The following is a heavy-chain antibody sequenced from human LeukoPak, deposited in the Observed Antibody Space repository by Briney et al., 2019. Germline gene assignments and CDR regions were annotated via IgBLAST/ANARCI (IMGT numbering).Heavy chain of an antibody. CDR3: AKKVAGGFDAPLDS. D-gene: IGHD3-16*01. Sequence: QSGRSLRLSCAASGFPLSRYGMRWVRQAPGKGLQCVAVTSSEGGRTYYVHSVKGRFTISRDNSKNTLDLQMNSLRAEDTAMYYCAKKVAGGFDAPLDSGGQGTLVTVSS. CDR1: GFPLSRYG. J-gene: IGHJ4*02. CDR2: TSSEGGRT. V-gene: IGHV3-30*18.